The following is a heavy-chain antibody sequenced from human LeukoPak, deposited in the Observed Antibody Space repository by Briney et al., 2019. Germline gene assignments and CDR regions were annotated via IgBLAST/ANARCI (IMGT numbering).Heavy chain of an antibody. CDR1: GFTFSSYG. Sequence: PGGSLRLCCAASGFTFSSYGMHWVRQAPGKGLEWVAVISYDGSNKYYADSVKGRFTISRDNSKNTLYLQMNSLRAEDTAVYYCAKETYGSGSYYKSPWYYYYGMDVWGQGTTVTVSS. CDR3: AKETYGSGSYYKSPWYYYYGMDV. V-gene: IGHV3-30*18. D-gene: IGHD3-10*01. CDR2: ISYDGSNK. J-gene: IGHJ6*02.